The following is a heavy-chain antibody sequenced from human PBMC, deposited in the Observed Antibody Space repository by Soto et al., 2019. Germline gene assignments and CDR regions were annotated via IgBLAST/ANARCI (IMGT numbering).Heavy chain of an antibody. CDR2: IYYSGST. Sequence: ETLSLTCTVSGGSISSYYWSWIRQPPGKGLEWIGYIYYSGSTNYNPSLKSRVTISVDTSKNQFSLKLSSVTAADTAVYYCARFDYTPYYYYGMDVWGQGTTVTVSS. V-gene: IGHV4-59*01. J-gene: IGHJ6*02. CDR1: GGSISSYY. CDR3: ARFDYTPYYYYGMDV. D-gene: IGHD4-4*01.